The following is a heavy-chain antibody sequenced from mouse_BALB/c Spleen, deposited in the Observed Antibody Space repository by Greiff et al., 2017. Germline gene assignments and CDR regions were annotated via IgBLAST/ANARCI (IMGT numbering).Heavy chain of an antibody. CDR3: ARDHYGNYGGPWFAY. CDR1: GYTFTSYW. J-gene: IGHJ3*01. Sequence: DLVKPGASVKLSCKASGYTFTSYWINRIKQRPGQGLEWIGRIAPGSGSTYYNEMFKGKATLTVDTSSSTAYIQLSSLSSEDSAVYYCARDHYGNYGGPWFAYWGQGTLVTVSA. V-gene: IGHV1S41*01. D-gene: IGHD2-1*01. CDR2: IAPGSGST.